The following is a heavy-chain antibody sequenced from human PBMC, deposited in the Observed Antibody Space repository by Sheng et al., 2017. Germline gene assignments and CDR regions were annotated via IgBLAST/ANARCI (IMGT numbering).Heavy chain of an antibody. Sequence: QLQLQESGPGLVKPSETLSLTCTVSGGSISSTGYYWGWIRQPPEKGLEWIGSIYYSGSTYYNPSLKSRVTISVDTSKNQFSLKLSSVTAADTAVYYCARTYAQNWFDPWGQGTLVTVSS. CDR1: GGSISSTGYY. CDR3: ARTYAQNWFDP. J-gene: IGHJ5*02. V-gene: IGHV4-39*07. CDR2: IYYSGST. D-gene: IGHD2-2*01.